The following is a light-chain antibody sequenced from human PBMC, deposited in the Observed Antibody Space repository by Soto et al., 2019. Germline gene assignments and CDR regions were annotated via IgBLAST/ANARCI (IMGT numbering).Light chain of an antibody. Sequence: QSALTQPASVSGSPGQSITISCTGTSSDVGSYNLVSWYQQHPGKAPKLMIYEGSKRPSGVSNRFSGSKSGNTASLTISGLKAGDEADYYCCSYAGSSTFVVFGGGTQLTVL. CDR2: EGS. CDR3: CSYAGSSTFVV. CDR1: SSDVGSYNL. J-gene: IGLJ2*01. V-gene: IGLV2-23*03.